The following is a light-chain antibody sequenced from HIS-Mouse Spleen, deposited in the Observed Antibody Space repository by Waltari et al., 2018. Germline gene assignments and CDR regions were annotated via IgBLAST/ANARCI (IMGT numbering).Light chain of an antibody. CDR3: QSVDSSGTYPWV. J-gene: IGLJ3*02. CDR1: ALPKQY. CDR2: KDS. V-gene: IGLV3-25*03. Sequence: SYELTQPPSVSVSPGQTARITCSGDALPKQYAYWYQQKPGQAPVLVMYKDSERPSGIPERFSGSSAGTTVTLTISGVQAEDEADYYCQSVDSSGTYPWVFGGGTKLTVL.